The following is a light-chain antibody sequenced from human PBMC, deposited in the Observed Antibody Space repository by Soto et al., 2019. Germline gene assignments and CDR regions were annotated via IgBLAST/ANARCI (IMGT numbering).Light chain of an antibody. CDR3: QQYNSYSWT. V-gene: IGKV1-5*01. CDR1: QSISSW. CDR2: DAS. J-gene: IGKJ1*01. Sequence: DIQMTQSPSTLSASVGDRVTITCRASQSISSWLAWYQQKPGKAPKLLIYDASSLESGVPSRFSGSGSGTEFTLTISSLQPDDFATYYSQQYNSYSWTFGQGTKVEI.